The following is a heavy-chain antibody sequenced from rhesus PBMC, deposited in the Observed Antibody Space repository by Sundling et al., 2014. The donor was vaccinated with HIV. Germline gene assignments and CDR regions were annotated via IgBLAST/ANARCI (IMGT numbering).Heavy chain of an antibody. J-gene: IGHJ5-1*01. CDR2: IGGSSGNT. CDR3: ARVPSI. CDR1: GYSISSGYG. Sequence: QVQLQESGPGLVKPSETLSLTCAVSGYSISSGYGWSWIRQPPGKGLEWIGYIGGSSGNTKYNPSLKSRVTISKDTSKNQFSLKLSSVTAADTAVYYCARVPSIWGPGVLVTVSS. V-gene: IGHV4-127*01.